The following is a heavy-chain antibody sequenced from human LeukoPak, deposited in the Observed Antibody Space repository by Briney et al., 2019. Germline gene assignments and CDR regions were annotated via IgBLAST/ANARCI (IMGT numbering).Heavy chain of an antibody. CDR2: IYYSGST. Sequence: SETLSLTCTVSGGSISSSSYYWGWIRQPPGKGLEWIGSIYYSGSTYYNPSLKSRVTISVDASKDQFSLKLSSVTAADTAVYYCIGTVTPELYYFDYWGQGTLVTVSS. CDR3: IGTVTPELYYFDY. J-gene: IGHJ4*02. V-gene: IGHV4-39*01. CDR1: GGSISSSSYY. D-gene: IGHD4-17*01.